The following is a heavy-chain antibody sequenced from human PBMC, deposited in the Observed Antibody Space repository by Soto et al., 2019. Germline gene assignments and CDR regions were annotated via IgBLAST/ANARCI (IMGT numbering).Heavy chain of an antibody. D-gene: IGHD3-22*01. CDR3: ARVSGYKYYYYGMDV. J-gene: IGHJ6*02. Sequence: SETLSLTCAVSGYSISSGYYWGWIRQPPGKGLEWIGSIYHSGSTYYNPSLKSRVTISVDTSKNQFSLKLSSVTAADTAVYYCARVSGYKYYYYGMDVWGQGTTVTVS. CDR2: IYHSGST. V-gene: IGHV4-38-2*01. CDR1: GYSISSGYY.